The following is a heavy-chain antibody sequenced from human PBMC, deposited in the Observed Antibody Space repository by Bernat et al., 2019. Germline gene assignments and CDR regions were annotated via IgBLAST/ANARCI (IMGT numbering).Heavy chain of an antibody. J-gene: IGHJ6*02. V-gene: IGHV1-69*06. CDR2: IIPIFGTA. Sequence: QVQLVQSGAEVKKPGSSVKVSCKASGGTFSSYAISWVRQAPGQGLEWMGGIIPIFGTANYAQKFQGRVTITADKSTSTAYMELSSLRSEDTAVYYCARGELLWFGELLRQYYYDGMDVWGQGTTVTVSS. CDR1: GGTFSSYA. D-gene: IGHD3-10*01. CDR3: ARGELLWFGELLRQYYYDGMDV.